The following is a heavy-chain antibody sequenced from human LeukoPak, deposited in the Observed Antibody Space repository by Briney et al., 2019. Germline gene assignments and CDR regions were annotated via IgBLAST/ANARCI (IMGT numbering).Heavy chain of an antibody. V-gene: IGHV4-4*07. CDR2: FYSSEST. CDR3: ARQYSSKFDY. Sequence: SETLSLTCTVSGDSISSYFWSWIRQPAGKGLEWIGRFYSSESTNYNPSLKSRVTTSVDTSKNQFSLKLSSVTAADTAVYYCARQYSSKFDYWGQGIMVTVSS. D-gene: IGHD6-13*01. J-gene: IGHJ4*02. CDR1: GDSISSYF.